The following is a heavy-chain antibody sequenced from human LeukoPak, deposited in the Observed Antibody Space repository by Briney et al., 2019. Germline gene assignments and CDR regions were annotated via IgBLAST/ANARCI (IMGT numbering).Heavy chain of an antibody. J-gene: IGHJ4*01. CDR1: GFTFEEYA. D-gene: IGHD5-18*01. CDR3: VKDKSAITKGFFDS. CDR2: IRWNSGSL. V-gene: IGHV3-9*01. Sequence: GGSLRLSCAASGFTFEEYAMHWVRQAPGKGLEWVSGIRWNSGSLGYVDSVKGRFTISRDNAKNSLYLGMNSLRAEDTALYYCVKDKSAITKGFFDSWGQGTLVTVSS.